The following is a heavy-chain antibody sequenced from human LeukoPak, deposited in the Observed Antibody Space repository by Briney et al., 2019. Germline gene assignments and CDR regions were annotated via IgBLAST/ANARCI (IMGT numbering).Heavy chain of an antibody. V-gene: IGHV4-59*08. CDR3: ASGSQLDTAMPVFDY. Sequence: SETLSLTCTVSGGSISSCYWSWIRQPPGKGLEWIGYIYYSGSTNYNPSLKSRVTISVDTSKNQFSLKLSSVTAADTAVYYCASGSQLDTAMPVFDYWGQGTLVTVSS. J-gene: IGHJ4*02. CDR2: IYYSGST. CDR1: GGSISSCY. D-gene: IGHD5-18*01.